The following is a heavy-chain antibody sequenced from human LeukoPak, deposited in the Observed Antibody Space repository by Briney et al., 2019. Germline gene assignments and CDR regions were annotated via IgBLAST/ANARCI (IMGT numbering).Heavy chain of an antibody. CDR1: GGSISSGDYY. CDR2: IYYSGST. Sequence: SETLSLTCTVSGGSISSGDYYWSWIRQPPGKGLEWIGYIYYSGSTHYNPSLKSRVTISVDTSKNQFSLKLSSVTAADTAVYYCASDRLEGYYYGMDVWGKGTTVTVSS. J-gene: IGHJ6*04. D-gene: IGHD6-25*01. CDR3: ASDRLEGYYYGMDV. V-gene: IGHV4-30-4*01.